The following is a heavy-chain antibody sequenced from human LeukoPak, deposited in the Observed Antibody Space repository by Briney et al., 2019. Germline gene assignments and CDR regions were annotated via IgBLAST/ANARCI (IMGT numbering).Heavy chain of an antibody. D-gene: IGHD5-12*01. CDR1: GFTFDDYG. V-gene: IGHV3-20*04. J-gene: IGHJ6*03. CDR2: INWNGGGT. CDR3: ARDPPSGYDSHYYYYMDV. Sequence: PGGSLRLSCAASGFTFDDYGMSWVRQAPGKGLEWVSGINWNGGGTGYADSVKGRFTISRDNAKNSLYLQMNSLRAEDTALYYCARDPPSGYDSHYYYYMDVWGKGTTVTVSS.